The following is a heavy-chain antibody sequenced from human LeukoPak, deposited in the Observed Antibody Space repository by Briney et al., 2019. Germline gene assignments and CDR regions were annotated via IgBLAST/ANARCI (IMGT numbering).Heavy chain of an antibody. D-gene: IGHD6-19*01. V-gene: IGHV3-43*02. CDR2: ISGDGGST. J-gene: IGHJ4*02. CDR1: GFTFDDYA. CDR3: ASSQGYSSGWYPDY. Sequence: GGSLRLSCAASGFTFDDYAMHWVRQAPGKGLEWVSLISGDGGSTYYADSVKGRFTISRDNSKNSLYLQMNSLRTEDTAMYYCASSQGYSSGWYPDYWGQGTLVTVSS.